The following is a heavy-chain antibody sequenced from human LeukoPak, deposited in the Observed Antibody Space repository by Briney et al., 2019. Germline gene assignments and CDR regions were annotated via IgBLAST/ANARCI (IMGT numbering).Heavy chain of an antibody. D-gene: IGHD6-13*01. Sequence: GGSLRLSCAASGFTLNNYWMGWVRQAPGRGLEWVANINQDGSEKYYVDSVKGRFTISRDNAKNTLYLQMNSLRAEDTAVYYCARVRWSVQAYDYWGQGTLVTVSS. V-gene: IGHV3-7*03. CDR3: ARVRWSVQAYDY. CDR1: GFTLNNYW. J-gene: IGHJ4*02. CDR2: INQDGSEK.